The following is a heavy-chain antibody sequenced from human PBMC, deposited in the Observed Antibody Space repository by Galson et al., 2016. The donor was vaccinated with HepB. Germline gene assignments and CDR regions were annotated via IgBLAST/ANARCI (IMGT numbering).Heavy chain of an antibody. CDR3: ARELDHSFYFDY. D-gene: IGHD1-14*01. V-gene: IGHV1-46*02. CDR2: IKPSGGNT. CDR1: GYTFNTYN. Sequence: SVKVSCKASGYTFNTYNMHWVRQAPGQGLEWMGIIKPSGGNTIYAQKFQDRITMTRDTSTSTVYMELISLRSEDTAVYYCARELDHSFYFDYWGKGTLLTFSS. J-gene: IGHJ4*02.